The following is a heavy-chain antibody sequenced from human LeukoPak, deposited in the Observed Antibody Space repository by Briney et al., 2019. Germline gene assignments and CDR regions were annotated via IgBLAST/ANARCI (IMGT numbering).Heavy chain of an antibody. CDR3: ARGPYYYDSSYLFDI. Sequence: GASVKVSCKASGYTFTGYYMHWVRQAPGQGLEWMGWINPNSGGTNYAQKFQGWVTMTRDTSISTAYMELSRLRSDDTAVYYCARGPYYYDSSYLFDIWGQGTMVTVSS. CDR2: INPNSGGT. J-gene: IGHJ3*02. V-gene: IGHV1-2*04. D-gene: IGHD3-22*01. CDR1: GYTFTGYY.